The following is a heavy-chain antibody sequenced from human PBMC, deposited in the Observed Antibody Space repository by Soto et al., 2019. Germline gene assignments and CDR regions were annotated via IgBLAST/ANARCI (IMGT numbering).Heavy chain of an antibody. Sequence: SETLSLTCAVSGDSVTSNVWWSWVRQPPGKGLEWIGEAYHNGLTDYNPSLKSRVTMSVDTSKNEFSLKSTSLTAADTAIYYCARDAAVPGESDRFDYWGQGTLVTVSS. V-gene: IGHV4-4*02. CDR3: ARDAAVPGESDRFDY. CDR2: AYHNGLT. D-gene: IGHD6-19*01. CDR1: GDSVTSNVW. J-gene: IGHJ4*02.